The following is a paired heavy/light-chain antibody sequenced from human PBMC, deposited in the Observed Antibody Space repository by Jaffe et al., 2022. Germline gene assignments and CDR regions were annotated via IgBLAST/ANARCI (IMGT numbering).Heavy chain of an antibody. CDR2: ISWNSGSI. J-gene: IGHJ3*02. V-gene: IGHV3-9*01. Sequence: EVQLVESGGGLVQPGRSLRLSCAASGFTFDDYAMHWVRQAPGKGLEWVSGISWNSGSIGYADSVKGRFTISRDNAKNSLYLQMNSLRAEDTALYYCAKDMVGPDCSSTSCYVRASWNTLGEAAFDIWGQGTMVTVSS. CDR1: GFTFDDYA. CDR3: AKDMVGPDCSSTSCYVRASWNTLGEAAFDI. D-gene: IGHD2-2*01.
Light chain of an antibody. CDR3: QSYDSSLRGV. V-gene: IGLV1-40*01. J-gene: IGLJ1*01. Sequence: QSVLTQPPSVSGAPGQRVTISCTGSSSNIGAGYDVHWYQQLPGTAPKLLIYGNSNRPSGVPDRFSGSKSGTSASLAITGLQAEDEADYYCQSYDSSLRGVFGTGTKVTVL. CDR1: SSNIGAGYD. CDR2: GNS.